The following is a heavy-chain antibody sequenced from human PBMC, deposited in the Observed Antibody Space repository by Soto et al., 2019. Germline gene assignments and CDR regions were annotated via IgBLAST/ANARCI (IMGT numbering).Heavy chain of an antibody. D-gene: IGHD3-3*01. Sequence: ASVKVSCKASGYTFTSYDINWVRQATGQGLEWMGWMNPNSGNTGYAQKLQGRVTMTRNTSISTAYMELSSLRSEDTAVYYCARCPYYDFWSGYPSGYYYYGMDVWGQGTTVTVSS. CDR2: MNPNSGNT. V-gene: IGHV1-8*01. CDR3: ARCPYYDFWSGYPSGYYYYGMDV. CDR1: GYTFTSYD. J-gene: IGHJ6*02.